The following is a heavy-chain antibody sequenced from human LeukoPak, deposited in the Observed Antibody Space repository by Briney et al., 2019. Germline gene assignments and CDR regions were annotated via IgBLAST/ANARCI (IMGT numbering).Heavy chain of an antibody. CDR1: GGSISGYY. Sequence: SETLSLTCTVSGGSISGYYCSWVRQPPGKEMEWIGYVYSSGNTNYNPSLKSRVTLSVDTSKNQFSLKLVSVTAADTAVYYCARASTTVPNLLDHWGRGTLVTVSS. J-gene: IGHJ4*02. CDR2: VYSSGNT. CDR3: ARASTTVPNLLDH. D-gene: IGHD4-17*01. V-gene: IGHV4-59*08.